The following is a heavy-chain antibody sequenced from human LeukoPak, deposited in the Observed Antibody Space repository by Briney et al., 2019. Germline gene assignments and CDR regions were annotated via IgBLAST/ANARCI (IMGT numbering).Heavy chain of an antibody. CDR1: GFTFSSYW. CDR2: INSDGSST. CDR3: ARVWFGSQAGDHDY. Sequence: PGGSLRLSCAASGFTFSSYWMHWVRQAPGKGLVWVSRINSDGSSTSYADSVKGRFTISRDNAKNTLYLQMNSLRAEDTAVYYCARVWFGSQAGDHDYWGQGTLVTVSS. D-gene: IGHD3-10*01. V-gene: IGHV3-74*01. J-gene: IGHJ4*02.